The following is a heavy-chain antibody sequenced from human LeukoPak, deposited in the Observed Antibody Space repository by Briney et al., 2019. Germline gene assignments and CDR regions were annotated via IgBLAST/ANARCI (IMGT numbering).Heavy chain of an antibody. J-gene: IGHJ6*04. CDR3: ARDRIAEARDYYGMDV. V-gene: IGHV3-21*01. D-gene: IGHD6-25*01. CDR1: GFTFSSYS. Sequence: GGSLRLSCAASGFTFSSYSMNWVRQAPGKGLEWVSSISSSSSYIYYADSVKGRFTISRDNAKNSLYLQMNSLRAEDTAVYYCARDRIAEARDYYGMDVWGKGTTVTVSS. CDR2: ISSSSSYI.